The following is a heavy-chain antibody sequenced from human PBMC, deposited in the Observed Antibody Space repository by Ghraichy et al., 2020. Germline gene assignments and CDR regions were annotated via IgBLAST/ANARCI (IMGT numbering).Heavy chain of an antibody. V-gene: IGHV1-2*02. D-gene: IGHD6-6*01. Sequence: ASVKVSCKASGYTFTGYYMHWVRQAPGQGLDWMGWINPNSGGTNYAQKFQGRVTMTRDTSISTAYMELSRLRSDDTAGYYCARAQLGGNWFDPWGQGTLVTVSS. J-gene: IGHJ5*02. CDR1: GYTFTGYY. CDR3: ARAQLGGNWFDP. CDR2: INPNSGGT.